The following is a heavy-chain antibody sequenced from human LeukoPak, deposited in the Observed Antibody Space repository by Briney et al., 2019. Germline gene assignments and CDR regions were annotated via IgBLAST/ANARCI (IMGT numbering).Heavy chain of an antibody. D-gene: IGHD6-19*01. Sequence: SETLSLTCAVSGGSISSSDWWSWVRQPPGKGLEWIGEIYHSGSTNYNPSLKSRVTISVDKSKNQFSLKLSSVTAADTAVYYCARYNRGWYYFHYWGQGTLVTVSS. V-gene: IGHV4-4*02. CDR3: ARYNRGWYYFHY. J-gene: IGHJ4*02. CDR1: GGSISSSDW. CDR2: IYHSGST.